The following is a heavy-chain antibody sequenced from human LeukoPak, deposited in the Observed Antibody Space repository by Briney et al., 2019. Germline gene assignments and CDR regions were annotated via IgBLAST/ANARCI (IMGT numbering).Heavy chain of an antibody. D-gene: IGHD2-21*01. CDR1: GFSFRSYA. J-gene: IGHJ6*03. CDR2: VRRSGDDT. Sequence: GGSLRLSCAASGFSFRSYAMSWVRQAPGEGLEWVSAVRRSGDDTYYADSVRGRFTVSRDNSRNTLYLHMSSLRAEDTAVYYCAKEEGTNCGGDCYYYMDVWGKGTTVTVSS. CDR3: AKEEGTNCGGDCYYYMDV. V-gene: IGHV3-23*01.